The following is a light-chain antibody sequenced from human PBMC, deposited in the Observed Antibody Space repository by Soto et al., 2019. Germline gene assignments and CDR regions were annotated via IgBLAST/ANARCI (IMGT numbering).Light chain of an antibody. CDR2: GAS. CDR1: QSANNN. Sequence: EIVLTQSPATLSVSPGERATLSCRASQSANNNLAWYQQKAGQAPRLLIYGASTRAPGVPARFSGSGFGTEFALTISSLQSEDIAVYHCHQDNHWYTFGQGTKLEIK. J-gene: IGKJ2*01. V-gene: IGKV3-15*01. CDR3: HQDNHWYT.